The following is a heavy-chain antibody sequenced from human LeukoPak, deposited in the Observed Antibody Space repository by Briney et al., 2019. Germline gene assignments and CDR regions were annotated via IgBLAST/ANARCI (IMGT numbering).Heavy chain of an antibody. J-gene: IGHJ2*01. Sequence: PSDTLSLTCPLYGGSFSRHYCSWLRQPPAKGLEWIGESTHSANGSYNPTLTSRATMSVDPSKNQFSLKLSSVTPADTAVYYCATGRRTYSMGGYFDIWGRGSLVTVSS. CDR1: GGSFSRHY. D-gene: IGHD2-15*01. CDR2: STHSANG. V-gene: IGHV4-34*01. CDR3: ATGRRTYSMGGYFDI.